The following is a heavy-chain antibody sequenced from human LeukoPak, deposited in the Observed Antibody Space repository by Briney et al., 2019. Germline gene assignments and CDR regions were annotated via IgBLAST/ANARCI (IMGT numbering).Heavy chain of an antibody. V-gene: IGHV4-38-2*02. J-gene: IGHJ4*02. CDR1: GYSISNGYY. Sequence: SETLSLTCTVSGYSISNGYYWGWIRQPPGKGLEWVGSISHRGSTYYNPSLRSRITISLDRSKQKFSLKLTSVTAADTAVYYCARGAEYYAIWRGYAGYSDYWGQGISVTVSS. D-gene: IGHD3-3*01. CDR2: ISHRGST. CDR3: ARGAEYYAIWRGYAGYSDY.